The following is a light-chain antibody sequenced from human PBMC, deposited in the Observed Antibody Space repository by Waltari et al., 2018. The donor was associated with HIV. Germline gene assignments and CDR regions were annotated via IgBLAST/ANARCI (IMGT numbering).Light chain of an antibody. J-gene: IGKJ1*01. CDR1: ENIRNN. CDR3: QQYSRWPPTWT. V-gene: IGKV3-15*01. Sequence: EVVMTQSPGTLSVSPGERATLSCRSSENIRNNLAWYQQKPGQAPRLLFYDASARATGVPARFSGSGSGTEFTLTISGLQSEDFAIYYCQQYSRWPPTWTFGQGTNVDVK. CDR2: DAS.